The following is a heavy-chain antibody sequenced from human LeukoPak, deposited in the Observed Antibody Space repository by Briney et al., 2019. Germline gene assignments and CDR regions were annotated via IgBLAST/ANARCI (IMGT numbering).Heavy chain of an antibody. Sequence: PGGSLILSCEVSGFTFRDYEMNWVRQAPGKGLEWVSYISTSGSTAYYSDSVKGRFTISRDNAKNSMYLQMNSLRAEDTAVYYCARDSKGYSGYDLGGGLNYWGQGILVTVSS. V-gene: IGHV3-48*03. CDR2: ISTSGSTA. D-gene: IGHD5-12*01. CDR1: GFTFRDYE. CDR3: ARDSKGYSGYDLGGGLNY. J-gene: IGHJ4*02.